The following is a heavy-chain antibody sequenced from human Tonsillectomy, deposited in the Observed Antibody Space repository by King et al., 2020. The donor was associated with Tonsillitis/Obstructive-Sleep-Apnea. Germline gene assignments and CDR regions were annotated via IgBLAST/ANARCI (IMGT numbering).Heavy chain of an antibody. CDR1: GGSISSSSYY. Sequence: QLQESGPGLVKPSETLSLTCTVSGGSISSSSYYWAWIRQPPGKGLEWIGSIYYSGSTYYNPSLKSRVTISVDTSKNQFSLKLSSVTAADTAVYYCARQQAYYYDSSGYSDWYFDLWGRGTLVTVSS. V-gene: IGHV4-39*01. D-gene: IGHD3-22*01. CDR2: IYYSGST. J-gene: IGHJ2*01. CDR3: ARQQAYYYDSSGYSDWYFDL.